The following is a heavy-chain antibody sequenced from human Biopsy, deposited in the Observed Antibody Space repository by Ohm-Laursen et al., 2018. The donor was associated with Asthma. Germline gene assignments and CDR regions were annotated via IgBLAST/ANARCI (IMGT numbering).Heavy chain of an antibody. CDR3: ARTYYDFLTGQVNDAFDI. CDR1: GYTFISYA. CDR2: INAGNGNT. J-gene: IGHJ3*02. D-gene: IGHD3-9*01. Sequence: ASVKVSCKASGYTFISYAIHWVRQAPGQRLEWMGWINAGNGNTKYSQKFQGRVTITRDTSASTAYMELSSLRSEDTAVYYCARTYYDFLTGQVNDAFDIWGQGTMVTVSS. V-gene: IGHV1-3*01.